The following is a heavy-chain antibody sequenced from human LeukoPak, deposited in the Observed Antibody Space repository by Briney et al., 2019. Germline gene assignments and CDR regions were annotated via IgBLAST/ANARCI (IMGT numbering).Heavy chain of an antibody. CDR3: ARGSVVDDAFDI. J-gene: IGHJ3*02. CDR1: GGSFNSGGYY. Sequence: SQTLSLTCTVSGGSFNSGGYYWSWIRQHPGKGLEWIGYIYYTGSTYYNPSLKSRLTISIDTSKNQFSLKLSSVTAADTAMYYCARGSVVDDAFDIWGQGTMVTVSS. CDR2: IYYTGST. D-gene: IGHD2-2*01. V-gene: IGHV4-31*03.